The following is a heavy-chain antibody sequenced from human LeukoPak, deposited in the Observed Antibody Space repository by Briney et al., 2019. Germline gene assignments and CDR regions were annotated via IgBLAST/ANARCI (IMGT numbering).Heavy chain of an antibody. CDR2: ISSSGSTI. D-gene: IGHD6-13*01. V-gene: IGHV3-11*01. CDR1: GFTFSSYW. J-gene: IGHJ4*02. CDR3: ARDRVAAAGTLDY. Sequence: PGGSLRLSCAASGFTFSSYWMSWIRQAPGKGLEWVSYISSSGSTIYYADSVKGRFTISRDNAKNSLYLQMNSLRAEDTAVYYCARDRVAAAGTLDYWGQGTLVTVSS.